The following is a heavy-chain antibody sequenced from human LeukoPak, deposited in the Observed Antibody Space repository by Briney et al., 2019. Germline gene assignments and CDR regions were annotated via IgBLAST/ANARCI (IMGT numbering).Heavy chain of an antibody. V-gene: IGHV4-34*01. CDR3: ARGSFSRIAARRGAKTFDY. CDR1: GGSSSGYY. CDR2: INHSGST. Sequence: SETLSLTCAVYGGSSSGYYWSWIRQPPGKGLEWIGEINHSGSTNYNPSLKSRVTISVDTSKNQFSLKLSSVTAADTAVYYCARGSFSRIAARRGAKTFDYWGQGILVTVSS. D-gene: IGHD6-6*01. J-gene: IGHJ4*02.